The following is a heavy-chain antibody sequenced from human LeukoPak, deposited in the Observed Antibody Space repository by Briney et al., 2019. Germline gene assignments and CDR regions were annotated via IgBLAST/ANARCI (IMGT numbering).Heavy chain of an antibody. CDR2: IYYSGST. CDR3: ARHVGDYYDSSGYYYEKYYFDY. V-gene: IGHV4-39*01. Sequence: SETLSLTCTVSGGSISSSSYYWGWIGQPPGKGLEWIGSIYYSGSTYYNPSLKSRVTISVDTSKNQFSLKLSSVTAADTAVYYCARHVGDYYDSSGYYYEKYYFDYWGQGTLVTVSS. CDR1: GGSISSSSYY. D-gene: IGHD3-22*01. J-gene: IGHJ4*02.